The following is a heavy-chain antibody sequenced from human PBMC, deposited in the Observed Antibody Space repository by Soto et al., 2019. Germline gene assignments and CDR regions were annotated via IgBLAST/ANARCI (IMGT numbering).Heavy chain of an antibody. J-gene: IGHJ6*02. D-gene: IGHD5-12*01. CDR2: ISAYNGNT. V-gene: IGHV1-18*04. Sequence: GASVKVSCKASGYTFTSYGISWVRQAPGQGLEWMGWISAYNGNTNYAQKLQGRVTMTTDTSTSTAYVELRSLRSDDTAVYYCARARGYSGYGKVYYYYYGMDVWGQGTTVTVSS. CDR1: GYTFTSYG. CDR3: ARARGYSGYGKVYYYYYGMDV.